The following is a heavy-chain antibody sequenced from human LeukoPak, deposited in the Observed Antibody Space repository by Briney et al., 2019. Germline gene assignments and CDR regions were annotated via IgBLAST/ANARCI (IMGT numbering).Heavy chain of an antibody. CDR1: GFTFSSYA. Sequence: GGSLRLSCAASGFTFSSYAMSWVRQAPGKGLEWVSAISGSGGSTYYADSVKGRFTISRDNSKNTLYLQMNSLRAEDTAVYYCAKPRRDGYNPYWYFDLWGRGTLVTVSS. J-gene: IGHJ2*01. CDR2: ISGSGGST. CDR3: AKPRRDGYNPYWYFDL. D-gene: IGHD5-24*01. V-gene: IGHV3-23*01.